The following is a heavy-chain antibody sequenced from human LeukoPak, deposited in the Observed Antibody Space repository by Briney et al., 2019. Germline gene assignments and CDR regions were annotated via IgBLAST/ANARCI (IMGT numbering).Heavy chain of an antibody. J-gene: IGHJ4*02. D-gene: IGHD3-22*01. CDR1: GYTFTSYG. CDR3: ARDGAFYYDSSGYSFDY. V-gene: IGHV1-18*01. CDR2: ISAYNGNT. Sequence: ASVKVSCKASGYTFTSYGISWVRQAPGQGLEWIGWISAYNGNTNYAQKLQGRVTMTTDTSTSTAYMELRSLRSDDTAVYYCARDGAFYYDSSGYSFDYWGQGTLVTVSS.